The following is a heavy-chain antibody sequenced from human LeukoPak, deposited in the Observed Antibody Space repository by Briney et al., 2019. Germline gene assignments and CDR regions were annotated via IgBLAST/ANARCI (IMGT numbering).Heavy chain of an antibody. CDR2: INPSGGTT. CDR3: ARDASMVRGAGKYYFDY. D-gene: IGHD3-10*01. CDR1: GYTFTDHY. J-gene: IGHJ4*02. Sequence: GASVKVSCKASGYTFTDHYMHWVRQAPGQGLEWMGIINPSGGTTRYAQKFQGRVTMTRDTSTSTIYMELSSLRSEDTAVYYCARDASMVRGAGKYYFDYWGQGTLVTVSS. V-gene: IGHV1-46*01.